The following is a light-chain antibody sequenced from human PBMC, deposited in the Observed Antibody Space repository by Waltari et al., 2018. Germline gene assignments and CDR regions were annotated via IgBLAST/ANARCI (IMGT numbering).Light chain of an antibody. Sequence: QSALTQPASVSGSPGQSITISCTGTSSDVGGYNYVSWYQQHPGKAPKLMIYDVSNRPSGVSNRFSCSKSGNTASLTISGLQAEDEADDHCSSYTSSSTLVFGGGTKLTVL. V-gene: IGLV2-14*03. CDR2: DVS. J-gene: IGLJ3*02. CDR3: SSYTSSSTLV. CDR1: SSDVGGYNY.